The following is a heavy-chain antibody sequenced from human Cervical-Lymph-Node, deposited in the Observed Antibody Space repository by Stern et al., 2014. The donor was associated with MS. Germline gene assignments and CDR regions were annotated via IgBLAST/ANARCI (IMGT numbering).Heavy chain of an antibody. D-gene: IGHD4-17*01. J-gene: IGHJ6*02. V-gene: IGHV3-30*04. Sequence: QVQLQQSGGGVVQPGGSLRLSCTASGVTFLLNALNWVPPAPGKGLEGVALLSHDGRDDYYRDSVEGRFTISRDKSKNMVFLQMNSLRDEDTAVYYCARDRATVTMDVWGQGTTVTVSS. CDR3: ARDRATVTMDV. CDR1: GVTFLLNA. CDR2: LSHDGRDD.